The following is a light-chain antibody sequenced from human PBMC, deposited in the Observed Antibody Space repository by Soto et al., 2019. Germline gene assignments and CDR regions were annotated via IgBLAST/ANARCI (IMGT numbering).Light chain of an antibody. CDR3: QQYGSSPGT. CDR1: QSVGSNF. J-gene: IGKJ2*02. V-gene: IGKV3-20*01. Sequence: EIVLTQSPGTLSLSPGERATLSCRASQSVGSNFLAWYQQKPGQAPKLLISGASSRATGIPDRFSGSGSGTDFTLTISRLEPEDFALYACQQYGSSPGTCGQGTKLEIK. CDR2: GAS.